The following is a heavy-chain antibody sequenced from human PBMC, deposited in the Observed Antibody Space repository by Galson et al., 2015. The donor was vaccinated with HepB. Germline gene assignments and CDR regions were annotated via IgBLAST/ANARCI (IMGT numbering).Heavy chain of an antibody. CDR2: IENDGSET. V-gene: IGHV3-74*01. Sequence: SLRLSCAASGFTLSSHWMHWVRQAPGKGLMWVSRIENDGSETSYADSVNGRFTISRDNARNTLYLQMHSLRAADTAVYYCSTIFDSPSDSPSDSCGPGTLVTVSS. CDR1: GFTLSSHW. J-gene: IGHJ4*02. D-gene: IGHD3-3*01. CDR3: STIFDSPSDSPSDS.